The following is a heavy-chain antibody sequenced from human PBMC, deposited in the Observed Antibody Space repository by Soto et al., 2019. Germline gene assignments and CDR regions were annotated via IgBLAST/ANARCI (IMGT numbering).Heavy chain of an antibody. CDR1: GLSLSKSGGG. CDR3: VHILGGSGVTVAGCFDS. V-gene: IGHV2-5*02. CDR2: IYWDDDK. J-gene: IGHJ4*02. D-gene: IGHD6-19*01. Sequence: SGPPMVYPTNPLTLTCTFSGLSLSKSGGGVGWVRQPPEKALEWLALIYWDDDKRYSPSLQSRLTVTQDTSKNQVVLTMTDMDPADTATYYCVHILGGSGVTVAGCFDSWGRGTLVTVSS.